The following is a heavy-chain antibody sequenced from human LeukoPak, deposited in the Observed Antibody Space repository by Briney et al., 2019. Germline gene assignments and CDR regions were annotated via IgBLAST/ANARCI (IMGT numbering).Heavy chain of an antibody. CDR3: ARYNSGYEGPRSDY. V-gene: IGHV3-74*01. J-gene: IGHJ4*02. CDR2: INSDGSST. Sequence: GGSLRLSCAASGFTFSSYWMHWVRQAPGKGLVWVSLINSDGSSTSYADSVKGRFTISRDNAKNTLYLQMNSLRAEDTAVYYCARYNSGYEGPRSDYWGQGTLVTVSS. CDR1: GFTFSSYW. D-gene: IGHD5-12*01.